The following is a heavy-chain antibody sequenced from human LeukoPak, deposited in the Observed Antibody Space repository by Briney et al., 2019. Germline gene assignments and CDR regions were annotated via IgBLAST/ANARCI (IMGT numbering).Heavy chain of an antibody. CDR3: ARRLTYDSRAYYCLDY. CDR2: IYPGDSDT. V-gene: IGHV5-51*01. D-gene: IGHD3-22*01. Sequence: GESLKISCQGSGYSFTTFWIGWVRQMPGKGLEWMGIIYPGDSDTIYSPSFQGQVTISADKSISTAYLQWSSLKASDTAMYYCARRLTYDSRAYYCLDYWGQGTLVTVSS. J-gene: IGHJ4*02. CDR1: GYSFTTFW.